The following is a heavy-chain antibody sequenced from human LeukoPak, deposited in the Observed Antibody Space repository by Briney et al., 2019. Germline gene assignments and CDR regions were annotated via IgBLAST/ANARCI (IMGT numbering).Heavy chain of an antibody. CDR2: ISYDGSNK. J-gene: IGHJ4*02. Sequence: PGGSLRLSCAASGFTFSNYGMHWVRQAPGKGLEWVAVISYDGSNKYYADSVKGRFTISRDNSKNTVYLQMNSLRAEDTAVYYCAKVPLDSGWLVLDYWGQGTLVTVSS. D-gene: IGHD6-19*01. CDR1: GFTFSNYG. V-gene: IGHV3-30*18. CDR3: AKVPLDSGWLVLDY.